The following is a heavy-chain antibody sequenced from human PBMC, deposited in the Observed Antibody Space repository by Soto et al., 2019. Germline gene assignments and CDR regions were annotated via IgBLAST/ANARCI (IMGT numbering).Heavy chain of an antibody. CDR2: ISYDGSNK. J-gene: IGHJ4*02. CDR3: ARTQNLVSYFDY. CDR1: GFTFSSYA. V-gene: IGHV3-30-3*01. Sequence: GGSLRLSCAASGFTFSSYAMHWVRQAPGKGLEWVAVISYDGSNKYYADSVKGRFTISRDNSKNTLYLQMNSLRAEDTAVYYCARTQNLVSYFDYWGQGTLVTVSS. D-gene: IGHD2-2*01.